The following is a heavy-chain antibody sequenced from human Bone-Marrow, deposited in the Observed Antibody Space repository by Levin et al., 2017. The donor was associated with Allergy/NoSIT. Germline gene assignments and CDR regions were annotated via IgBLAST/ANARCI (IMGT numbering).Heavy chain of an antibody. CDR1: GFTFSDYY. D-gene: IGHD3-3*01. CDR2: ISSSGSTI. J-gene: IGHJ3*02. Sequence: SCAASGFTFSDYYMSWIRQAPGKGLEWVSYISSSGSTIYYADSVKGRFTISRDNAKNSLYLQMNSLRAEDTAVYYCARDYGYYDFWSGYYPDAFDIWGQGTMVTVSS. V-gene: IGHV3-11*01. CDR3: ARDYGYYDFWSGYYPDAFDI.